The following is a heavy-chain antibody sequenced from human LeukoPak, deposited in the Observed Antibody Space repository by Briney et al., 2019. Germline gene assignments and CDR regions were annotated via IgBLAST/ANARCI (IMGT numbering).Heavy chain of an antibody. J-gene: IGHJ4*02. V-gene: IGHV3-23*01. Sequence: PGGSLRLSCAASGFTFSSYAMSWVRQAPGKGLEWVSAISGSGGNTYYADSVKGRFTISRDNSKNTLYLQMNSLRAEDTAVYYCAKQPYGAPSVTPFDYWGQGTLVTVSS. D-gene: IGHD4-17*01. CDR2: ISGSGGNT. CDR3: AKQPYGAPSVTPFDY. CDR1: GFTFSSYA.